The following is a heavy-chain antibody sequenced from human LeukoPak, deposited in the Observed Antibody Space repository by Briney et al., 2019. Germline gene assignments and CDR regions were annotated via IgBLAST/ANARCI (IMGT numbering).Heavy chain of an antibody. CDR3: AKPLWFGELLIYYYYYMDV. D-gene: IGHD3-10*01. CDR1: GFTFSSYA. V-gene: IGHV3-23*01. Sequence: PGGSLSLSCAASGFTFSSYAMSWVRQAPGKGLEWVSAISGSGDITYYADSVKGRFTISRDNSKNTLYLQMNSLRAEDTAVYYCAKPLWFGELLIYYYYYMDVWGKGTTVTVSS. CDR2: ISGSGDIT. J-gene: IGHJ6*03.